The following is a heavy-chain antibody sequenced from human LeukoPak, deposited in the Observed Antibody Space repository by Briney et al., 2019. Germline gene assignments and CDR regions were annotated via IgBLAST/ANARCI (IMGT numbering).Heavy chain of an antibody. CDR2: VSWNSGSI. CDR1: GFTFDDYA. D-gene: IGHD1-26*01. Sequence: PGRSLRLSCAASGFTFDDYAMHWVRQAPGKGLEWVSGVSWNSGSIGYADSVKGRFTISRDNPKNTLYLQMNSLRAEDTAVYYCAKDRWELLQAFDYWGQGTLVTVSS. CDR3: AKDRWELLQAFDY. J-gene: IGHJ4*02. V-gene: IGHV3-9*01.